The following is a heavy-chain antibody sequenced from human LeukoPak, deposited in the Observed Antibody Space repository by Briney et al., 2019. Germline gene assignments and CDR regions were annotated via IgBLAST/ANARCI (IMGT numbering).Heavy chain of an antibody. Sequence: GGSLRLSCAASGVTFSNYAIHWVRQAPGKGLEWVAIISYDGSNKYYADSVRGRFTISRDNSENTLYLQMNSLRAEDTAMYYCTKGREYSYAYSSYYFDYWGQGTLVTVSS. CDR1: GVTFSNYA. D-gene: IGHD5-18*01. CDR2: ISYDGSNK. J-gene: IGHJ4*02. CDR3: TKGREYSYAYSSYYFDY. V-gene: IGHV3-30*04.